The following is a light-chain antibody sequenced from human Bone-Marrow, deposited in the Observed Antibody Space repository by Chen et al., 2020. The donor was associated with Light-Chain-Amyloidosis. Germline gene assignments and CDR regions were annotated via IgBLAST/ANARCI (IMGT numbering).Light chain of an antibody. CDR3: QSADSSGTYEVI. Sequence: SYELTQPPSVSGSPGQTARITCSGDDLPTKYAYWYQQKPGQAPVLGIHRDTERPSGISERFSGSSSGTTATLTISGVQAEDEADYHCQSADSSGTYEVIFGGGTKLTVL. J-gene: IGLJ2*01. V-gene: IGLV3-25*03. CDR2: RDT. CDR1: DLPTKY.